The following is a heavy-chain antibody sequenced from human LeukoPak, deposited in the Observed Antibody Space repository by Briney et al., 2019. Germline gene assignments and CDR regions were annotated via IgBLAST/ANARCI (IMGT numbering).Heavy chain of an antibody. CDR3: AKGPASGWTPFLDY. CDR1: GFTFSSYA. CDR2: ISGSGGST. Sequence: GGSLRLSCAASGFTFSSYAMSWVRQAPGRGLEWASAISGSGGSTYYADSVKGRFTISRDNSKNTLYLQMNSLRAEDTAVYYCAKGPASGWTPFLDYWGQGTLVTVSS. D-gene: IGHD6-19*01. J-gene: IGHJ4*02. V-gene: IGHV3-23*01.